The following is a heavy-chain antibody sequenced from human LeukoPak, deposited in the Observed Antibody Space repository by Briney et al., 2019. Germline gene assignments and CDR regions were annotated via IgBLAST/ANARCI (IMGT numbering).Heavy chain of an antibody. V-gene: IGHV4-4*02. D-gene: IGHD2-2*01. CDR1: GGSISSSNW. J-gene: IGHJ4*02. CDR2: IYHSGST. CDR3: AKLSSTWYFDS. Sequence: SETLSLTCAVSGGSISSSNWWTWVRQPPGKGLEWIGEIYHSGSTNYNPSLKSRVTISVDTSKNQFSLSLSVVATADTAVYYCAKLSSTWYFDSWGRGTLVTVSS.